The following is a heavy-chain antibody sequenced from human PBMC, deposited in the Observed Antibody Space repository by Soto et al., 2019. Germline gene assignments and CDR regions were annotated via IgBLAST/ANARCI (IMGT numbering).Heavy chain of an antibody. J-gene: IGHJ6*03. CDR1: GFTFSSYA. CDR2: ISSNGGST. V-gene: IGHV3-64*01. CDR3: ARGGALRPTGTPKKNYYYYMDV. Sequence: GGSLRLSCAASGFTFSSYAMHWVRQAPGKGLEYVSAISSNGGSTYYANSVKGRFTISRDNSKNTLYLQMGSLRAEDMAVYYCARGGALRPTGTPKKNYYYYMDVWGKGTTVTVSS. D-gene: IGHD1-1*01.